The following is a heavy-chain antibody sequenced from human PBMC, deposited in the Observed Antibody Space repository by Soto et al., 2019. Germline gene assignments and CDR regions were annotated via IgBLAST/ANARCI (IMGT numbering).Heavy chain of an antibody. CDR3: ARDRGDYEGIVTYSFDH. V-gene: IGHV3-21*01. D-gene: IGHD4-17*01. CDR1: GFTFSSYS. J-gene: IGHJ4*02. Sequence: EVQLVESGGGLVKPGGSLRLSCAASGFTFSSYSMHWVRQAPGKGLEWVSSISSRSRSIYYADSQKGRFTISRDNTKNSLYLQMNTLRAEDAAVYYCARDRGDYEGIVTYSFDHWRQGTLVTVSS. CDR2: ISSRSRSI.